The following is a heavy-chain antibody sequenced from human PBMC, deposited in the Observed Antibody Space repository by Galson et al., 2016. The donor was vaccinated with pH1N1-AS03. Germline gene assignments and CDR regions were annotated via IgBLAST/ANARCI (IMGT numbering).Heavy chain of an antibody. V-gene: IGHV3-30*02. J-gene: IGHJ4*02. CDR3: AKVSAGSSSYNYFDH. Sequence: SLRLSCAASGFTFSSFGMHWVRRAPGKGLEWVAFIRGDGSVRFYADSVKGRFTISRDDSKNTLYLQMNSLRAEDTAVYFCAKVSAGSSSYNYFDHWGQGTLVIVSS. D-gene: IGHD2-2*01. CDR1: GFTFSSFG. CDR2: IRGDGSVR.